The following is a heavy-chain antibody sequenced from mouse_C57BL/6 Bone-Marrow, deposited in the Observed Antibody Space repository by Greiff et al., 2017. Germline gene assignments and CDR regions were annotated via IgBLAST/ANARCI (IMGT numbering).Heavy chain of an antibody. CDR3: ARYDYDGYYAMDY. V-gene: IGHV1-55*01. CDR2: IYPGSGST. Sequence: VQLQQPGAELVKPGASVKMSCKASGYTFTSYWITWVKQRPGQGLEWIGDIYPGSGSTNYNEKFKSKATLTVDTSSSTAYMQLSSLTSEDSAVYYCARYDYDGYYAMDYWGQGTSVTVSS. D-gene: IGHD2-4*01. J-gene: IGHJ4*01. CDR1: GYTFTSYW.